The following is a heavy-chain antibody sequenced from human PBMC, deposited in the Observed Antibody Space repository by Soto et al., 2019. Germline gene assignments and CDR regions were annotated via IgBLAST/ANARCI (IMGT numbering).Heavy chain of an antibody. V-gene: IGHV3-64*01. Sequence: EVELVESGGGLVQPGGSLRLSCAASGFTFGSNPMHWVRQAPGKGLEYVSAISTNGDSTFYANSVKGRFTISRDNSKNTLYLQMGSLRAEAMGVYYCAREGMSRPRWVFDYWGQGTLVTASS. CDR2: ISTNGDST. D-gene: IGHD6-13*01. CDR1: GFTFGSNP. J-gene: IGHJ4*02. CDR3: AREGMSRPRWVFDY.